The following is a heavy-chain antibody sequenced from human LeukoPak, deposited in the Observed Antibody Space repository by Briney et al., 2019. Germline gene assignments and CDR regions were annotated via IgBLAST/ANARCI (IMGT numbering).Heavy chain of an antibody. CDR3: ASGHATPGFDY. CDR2: IYTSGST. CDR1: GGSISSGSYY. V-gene: IGHV4-61*02. Sequence: SETLSLTCTVSGGSISSGSYYWSWIRQPAGKGLEWIGRIYTSGSTNYNPSLKSRVTISVDTSKNQFSLKLSSVTAADTAVYYCASGHATPGFDYWGQGTLVTVSS. J-gene: IGHJ4*02. D-gene: IGHD2-15*01.